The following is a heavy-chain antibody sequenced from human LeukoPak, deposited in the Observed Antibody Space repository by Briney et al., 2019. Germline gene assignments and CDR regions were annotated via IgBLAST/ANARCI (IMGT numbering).Heavy chain of an antibody. CDR2: ISSSGSTI. Sequence: GGSLRLSCAASGFTFSSYEMNWVRQAPGKGLEWVSYISSSGSTIYYADSVKGRFTISRDNAKNSLYLQMNSLRAEDTAVYYCARHGREDYFDYWGQGTLVTVSS. CDR1: GFTFSSYE. J-gene: IGHJ4*02. V-gene: IGHV3-48*03. D-gene: IGHD1-26*01. CDR3: ARHGREDYFDY.